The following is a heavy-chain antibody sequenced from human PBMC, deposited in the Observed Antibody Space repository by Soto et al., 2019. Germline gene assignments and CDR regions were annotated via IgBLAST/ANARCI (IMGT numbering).Heavy chain of an antibody. CDR2: VIPMFSIS. CDR3: ARATYYNSTGYYYDY. V-gene: IGHV1-69*17. CDR1: EGTFSNSA. D-gene: IGHD3-22*01. J-gene: IGHJ4*02. Sequence: QVHLVQSGPEVKKPGSSVKVPCKASEGTFSNSAISWVRQAPGQGLEWVGGVIPMFSISNYAQKFQGRVTINADKSTSTAYMELSSLRSDDSALYYCARATYYNSTGYYYDYWGQGTLVTVSS.